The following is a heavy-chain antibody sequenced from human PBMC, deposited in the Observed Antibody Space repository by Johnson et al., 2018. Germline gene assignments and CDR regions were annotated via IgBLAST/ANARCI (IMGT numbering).Heavy chain of an antibody. CDR2: IIPIFGTA. CDR3: ARSYYYDSSGYYPTEDAFDI. J-gene: IGHJ3*02. Sequence: QVQLVESGAEVKKPGSSXKVSCKASGGTFSSYAISWVRQAPGQGLEWMGGIIPIFGTANYAQKFHGRVTVTADESTSTANMEPSSLRPEDTAVYYCARSYYYDSSGYYPTEDAFDIWGQGKMVTVSS. CDR1: GGTFSSYA. V-gene: IGHV1-69*01. D-gene: IGHD3-22*01.